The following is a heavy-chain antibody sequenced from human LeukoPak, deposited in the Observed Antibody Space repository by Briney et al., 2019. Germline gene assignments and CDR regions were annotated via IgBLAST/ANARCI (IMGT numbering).Heavy chain of an antibody. D-gene: IGHD3-10*01. Sequence: PSETLSLTCTVSGGSISSYYWSWIRQPPGKGLEWIGYIYYSGSTNYNPSLKSRVTISVDTSKNQFSLKLSSVTAADTAVYYCARGMVRGVYYYMDVRGKGTTVTVSS. CDR1: GGSISSYY. V-gene: IGHV4-59*01. J-gene: IGHJ6*03. CDR3: ARGMVRGVYYYMDV. CDR2: IYYSGST.